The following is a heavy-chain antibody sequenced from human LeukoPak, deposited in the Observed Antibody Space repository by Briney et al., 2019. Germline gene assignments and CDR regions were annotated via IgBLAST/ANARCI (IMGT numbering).Heavy chain of an antibody. CDR1: GGSFSGYY. J-gene: IGHJ5*02. CDR2: INHSGST. V-gene: IGHV4-34*01. CDR3: ARGQKVTYYYDSSGYYLNWFDP. Sequence: SETLSLTCAVYGGSFSGYYWSWIRQPPGKGLQWIGEINHSGSTNYNPSLKSRVTISVDTSKNQFSLKLSSVTAADTAVYYCARGQKVTYYYDSSGYYLNWFDPWGQGTLVTVSS. D-gene: IGHD3-22*01.